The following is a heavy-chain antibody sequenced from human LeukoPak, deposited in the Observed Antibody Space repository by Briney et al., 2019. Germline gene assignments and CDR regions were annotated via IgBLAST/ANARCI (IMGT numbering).Heavy chain of an antibody. CDR3: ATAGRLHYVLED. J-gene: IGHJ4*02. D-gene: IGHD3-3*01. CDR2: VVGHNGHT. V-gene: IGHV1-18*01. Sequence: GAAVNVSCKTSGHTFPKNGIAWVRQAPGQGLEWMGWVVGHNGHTKYAQRFQGRVIMTTDTSTSTAYMELRSLKSDDTAIYYCATAGRLHYVLEDWGQGTLVTVSS. CDR1: GHTFPKNG.